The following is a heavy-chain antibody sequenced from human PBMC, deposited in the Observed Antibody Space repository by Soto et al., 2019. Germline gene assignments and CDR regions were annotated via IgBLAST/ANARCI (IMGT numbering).Heavy chain of an antibody. CDR3: AKDRSTVTSYFDY. D-gene: IGHD4-17*01. V-gene: IGHV3-30*18. CDR2: IAYDGSNE. CDR1: G. Sequence: GMHWVRQAPGKGLEWVAGIAYDGSNEYYADSVKGRFTISRDNSKNTLYLQMNSLGAEDTAVYYCAKDRSTVTSYFDYWGQGTLVTVSS. J-gene: IGHJ4*02.